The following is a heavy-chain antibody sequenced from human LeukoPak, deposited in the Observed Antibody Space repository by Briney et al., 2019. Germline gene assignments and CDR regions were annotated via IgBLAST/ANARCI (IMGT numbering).Heavy chain of an antibody. V-gene: IGHV4-61*02. D-gene: IGHD1-1*01. CDR3: ARLERRQEAFDV. CDR1: GGSISSGSYY. CDR2: IYTSGST. Sequence: SQTLSLTCTVSGGSISSGSYYWSWIRQPAGKGLEWIGRIYTSGSTNYNPSLKSRITISVDTSNNQFSLKLSSVTAGDTAVYYCARLERRQEAFDVWGQGTMVTVSS. J-gene: IGHJ3*01.